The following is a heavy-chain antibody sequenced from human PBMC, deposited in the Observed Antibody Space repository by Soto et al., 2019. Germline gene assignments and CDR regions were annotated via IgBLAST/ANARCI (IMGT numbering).Heavy chain of an antibody. CDR3: AADPQMIVVVPVTAPAD. CDR1: GFTFTSSA. J-gene: IGHJ4*02. Sequence: SVKVSCKASGFTFTSSAVQWVRQARGQRLEWIGWIVVGSGNTNYAQKFQGRVTITRDMSTSTAYMELSSLRSEDTAVYYCAADPQMIVVVPVTAPADWGQGTLVNVSS. V-gene: IGHV1-58*01. CDR2: IVVGSGNT. D-gene: IGHD3-22*01.